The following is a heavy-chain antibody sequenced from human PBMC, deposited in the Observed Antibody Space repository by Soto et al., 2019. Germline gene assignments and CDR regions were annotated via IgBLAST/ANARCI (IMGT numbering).Heavy chain of an antibody. Sequence: PSETLSLTCTVSGGSISSGGYYWSWIRQEPGKGLEWIGYIYHTGSTYYNPSPESRVIISVDTSKNQFSLSLSSVTAADTAVYYCARTADGYNYLNYWGQGTLVTVSS. V-gene: IGHV4-31*03. CDR2: IYHTGST. CDR3: ARTADGYNYLNY. CDR1: GGSISSGGYY. J-gene: IGHJ4*02. D-gene: IGHD5-12*01.